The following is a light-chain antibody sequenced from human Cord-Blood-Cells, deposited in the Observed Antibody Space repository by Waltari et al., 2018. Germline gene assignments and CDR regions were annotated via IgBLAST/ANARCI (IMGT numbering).Light chain of an antibody. CDR1: QSVSSN. J-gene: IGKJ1*01. CDR3: QQYNNWWT. CDR2: GAS. V-gene: IGKV3-15*01. Sequence: EIVMPQSPATLSVSPGERATLPCRASQSVSSNLAWYQQKPGQAPRLLIYGASTRATGIPARFSGSGSGTEFTLTISSLQSEDFAVYYCQQYNNWWTFGQGTKVEIK.